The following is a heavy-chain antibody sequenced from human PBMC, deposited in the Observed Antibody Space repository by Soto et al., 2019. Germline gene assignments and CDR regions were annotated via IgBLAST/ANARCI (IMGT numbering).Heavy chain of an antibody. CDR2: MNPNSGNT. D-gene: IGHD3-10*01. CDR1: GYTFTSYD. V-gene: IGHV1-8*01. Sequence: GASVKVSCKASGYTFTSYDINWVRQATGQGLEWMGWMNPNSGNTGYAQKFQGRVTMTRNTSISTAYMELSSLRSEDTAVYYCARGLLLWFGKLLYGGDDAFDIWGQGTMVTVSS. CDR3: ARGLLLWFGKLLYGGDDAFDI. J-gene: IGHJ3*02.